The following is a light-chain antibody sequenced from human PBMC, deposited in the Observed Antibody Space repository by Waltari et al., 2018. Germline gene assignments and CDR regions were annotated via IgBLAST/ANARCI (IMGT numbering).Light chain of an antibody. J-gene: IGKJ1*01. CDR2: HAS. CDR1: QDVQDW. CDR3: QQANSFPRT. V-gene: IGKV1-12*01. Sequence: DIQMTQSPSSVSASVGDRVTITCRASQDVQDWLAWYQQRPGKAPKLLIFHASSLESGVPSRFSGSGSGTEFNLTISSLQPEDFATYFCQQANSFPRTFGQGTKVEI.